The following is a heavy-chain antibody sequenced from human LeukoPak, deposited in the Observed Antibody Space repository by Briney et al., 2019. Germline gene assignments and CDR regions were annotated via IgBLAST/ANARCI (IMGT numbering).Heavy chain of an antibody. D-gene: IGHD2-15*01. CDR1: GFTFSSYG. Sequence: GGSLRLSCAASGFTFSSYGMHWVRQAPGKGLEWVAFIRYDGSNKYYADSVKGRFTISRDNSKNTLYLQTNSLRAEDTAVYYCAKRYCSGGSCYWAMGYWGQGTLVTVSS. CDR2: IRYDGSNK. V-gene: IGHV3-30*02. J-gene: IGHJ4*02. CDR3: AKRYCSGGSCYWAMGY.